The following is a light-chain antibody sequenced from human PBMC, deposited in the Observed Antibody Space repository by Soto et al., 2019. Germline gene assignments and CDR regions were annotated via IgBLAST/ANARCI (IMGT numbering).Light chain of an antibody. CDR3: SSYTSSSTVV. CDR1: SSDVGGYKY. Sequence: QSVLTQPASVSGSPGQSITISCTGTSSDVGGYKYVSWYQHHPGEAPKLIIYEVSNRPSGVSNRFSGSKSGNTASLTISGLQAEDEADYYCSSYTSSSTVVFGGGTKVTVL. J-gene: IGLJ2*01. CDR2: EVS. V-gene: IGLV2-14*01.